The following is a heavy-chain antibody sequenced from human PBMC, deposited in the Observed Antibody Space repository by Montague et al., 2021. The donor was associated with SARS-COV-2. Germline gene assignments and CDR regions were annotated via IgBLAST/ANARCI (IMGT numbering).Heavy chain of an antibody. V-gene: IGHV4-38-2*02. CDR2: LCHSGGD. J-gene: IGHJ4*02. CDR1: GYSISSGYC. D-gene: IGHD1-1*01. CDR3: AREGNVGTQPVDYFDY. Sequence: SETLSLTCSVSGYSISSGYCWGWIRRPLGKGLEWIGSLCHSGGDFYDPSFHSRVTISVDMSKNLFSLKLNSVTAADTAMYFWAREGNVGTQPVDYFDYWGQGTLVTVSS.